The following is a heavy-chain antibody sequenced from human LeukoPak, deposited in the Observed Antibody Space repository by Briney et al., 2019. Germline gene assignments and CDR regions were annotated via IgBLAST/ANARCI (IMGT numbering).Heavy chain of an antibody. V-gene: IGHV3-15*01. D-gene: IGHD2-15*01. CDR2: IKRKTDGGTA. J-gene: IGHJ4*02. CDR3: TTYRCSGGSCFFGY. Sequence: PGGSLRLSCAASGFTFNNAWMSWVRQSPGKGLEWVGRIKRKTDGGTADYAADIKGRFTMSRDDSKNTLYLQLSSLKSGDTAVYYCTTYRCSGGSCFFGYWGQGTLVIVSS. CDR1: GFTFNNAW.